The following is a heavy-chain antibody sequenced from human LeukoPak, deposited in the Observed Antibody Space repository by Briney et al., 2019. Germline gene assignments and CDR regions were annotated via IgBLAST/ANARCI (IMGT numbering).Heavy chain of an antibody. V-gene: IGHV4-59*01. CDR2: VDHTGST. CDR3: ARLYGDYPLDFDY. D-gene: IGHD4-17*01. J-gene: IGHJ4*02. CDR1: DDSITMYY. Sequence: PSETLSLTCSVSDDSITMYYWTWIRQPPGKGLEWIGYVDHTGSTNFNPSLNGRVSISRDTTKNLFSLRLRSVTAADTAVYYCARLYGDYPLDFDYWGQGTLVTVSS.